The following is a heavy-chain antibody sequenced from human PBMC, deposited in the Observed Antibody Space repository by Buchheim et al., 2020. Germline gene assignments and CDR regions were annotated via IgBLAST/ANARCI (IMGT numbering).Heavy chain of an antibody. Sequence: QVHLVESGGGAVQPGTSLRLSCAASGFTFRSYAIHWVRQAPGKGLEWVAFISFDGNHIYYANSVKGRFTISRDNSRNTVSLQMNTLRREDTAMYYCTRDLSMKYSIDYWGQGT. CDR2: ISFDGNHI. J-gene: IGHJ4*02. CDR1: GFTFRSYA. V-gene: IGHV3-30-3*01. D-gene: IGHD3-3*02. CDR3: TRDLSMKYSIDY.